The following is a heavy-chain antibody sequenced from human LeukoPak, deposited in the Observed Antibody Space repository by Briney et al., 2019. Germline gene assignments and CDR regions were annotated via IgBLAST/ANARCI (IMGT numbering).Heavy chain of an antibody. CDR3: ARELGLAVAAPFDY. CDR1: GFTFSSYA. CDR2: MSYDGSNK. J-gene: IGHJ4*02. V-gene: IGHV3-30-3*01. D-gene: IGHD6-19*01. Sequence: PGRSLRLSCAASGFTFSSYAMHWVRQAPGKGLEWVAVMSYDGSNKYYADPVKGRFTISRDNSKNTLYLQMNSLRAEDTAVYYCARELGLAVAAPFDYWGQGTLVTVSS.